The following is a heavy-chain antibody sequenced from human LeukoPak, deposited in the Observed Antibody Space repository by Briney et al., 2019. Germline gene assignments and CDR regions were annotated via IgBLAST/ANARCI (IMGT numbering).Heavy chain of an antibody. CDR3: ARARPKRLRYFDWVSFVAFDI. CDR2: ISAYNGNT. J-gene: IGHJ3*02. CDR1: GYTFTSYG. V-gene: IGHV1-18*01. D-gene: IGHD3-9*01. Sequence: ASVKVSCKASGYTFTSYGISWVRQAPGQGLEWMGWISAYNGNTNYAQKLQGRVTMTTDTSTSTAYMELRSLRSDDTAVYYCARARPKRLRYFDWVSFVAFDIWGQGTMVTVSS.